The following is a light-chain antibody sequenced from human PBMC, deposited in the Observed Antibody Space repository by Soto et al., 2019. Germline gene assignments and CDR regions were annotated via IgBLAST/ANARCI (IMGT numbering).Light chain of an antibody. V-gene: IGKV3-15*01. CDR2: GAS. CDR3: QQYSAWPLT. CDR1: QSIRNN. Sequence: EIVMTPSPAILSVSPGDGATLFCRASQSIRNNFLAWYQHKPGQAPRLLIHGASTRATGVPARFSGSASETEFTLTISSLQSEDFAVYYCQQYSAWPLTFGGGTKVEI. J-gene: IGKJ4*01.